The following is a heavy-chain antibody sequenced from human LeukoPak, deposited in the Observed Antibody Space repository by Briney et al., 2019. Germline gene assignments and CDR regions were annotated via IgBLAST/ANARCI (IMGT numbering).Heavy chain of an antibody. CDR1: GYTFTGYY. V-gene: IGHV1-2*02. CDR3: ARGRNIAVPGTRWFDP. D-gene: IGHD6-19*01. J-gene: IGHJ5*02. Sequence: ASVKVSCKASGYTFTGYYMHWVRQAPGQGLEWMGWINPNSGGTNYAQKFQGRVTMTRDTSISTAYMELSRLRSDDTAVYYCARGRNIAVPGTRWFDPCGQGTLVTVSS. CDR2: INPNSGGT.